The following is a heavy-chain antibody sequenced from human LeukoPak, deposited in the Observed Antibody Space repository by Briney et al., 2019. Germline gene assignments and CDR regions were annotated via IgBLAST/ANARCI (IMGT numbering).Heavy chain of an antibody. V-gene: IGHV3-30*18. Sequence: PGGSLRLSCAASEFTFSTYGMHWVRQAPGKGLEWVAVISYDGSYKFYADSVKGRFTISRDNSKSTLYLQMNSPRAEDTAVYYCAKDRYSGLNTIDYWGQGTLVTVSS. D-gene: IGHD6-13*01. CDR1: EFTFSTYG. J-gene: IGHJ4*02. CDR3: AKDRYSGLNTIDY. CDR2: ISYDGSYK.